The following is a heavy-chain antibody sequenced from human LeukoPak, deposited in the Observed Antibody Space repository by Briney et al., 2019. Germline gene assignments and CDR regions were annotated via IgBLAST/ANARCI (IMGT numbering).Heavy chain of an antibody. CDR3: AKRGVVIRVILVGFHKEAYYFDS. CDR1: GLTLSNYG. V-gene: IGHV3-23*01. CDR2: ISDSGGRT. J-gene: IGHJ4*02. D-gene: IGHD3-22*01. Sequence: PGGSLRLSCAVSGLTLSNYGMSWVRQAPGKGLEWVAGISDSGGRTNYADSVKGRFTISRDNPKNTLYLQMNRLRAEDTAVYFCAKRGVVIRVILVGFHKEAYYFDSWGQGALVTVSS.